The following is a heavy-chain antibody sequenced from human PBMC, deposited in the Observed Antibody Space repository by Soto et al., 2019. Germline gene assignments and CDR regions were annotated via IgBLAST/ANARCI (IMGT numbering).Heavy chain of an antibody. D-gene: IGHD5-18*01. J-gene: IGHJ4*02. V-gene: IGHV3-11*06. Sequence: GGSLRLSCAASGFTFSYYYMSWIRQSPGKGLEWVSYISSSSSYTNYADSVKGRFTISRDNAKNSLYLQMNSLRAEDTAVYYCARGDVDTAMVFDYWGQGTLVTVSS. CDR2: ISSSSSYT. CDR1: GFTFSYYY. CDR3: ARGDVDTAMVFDY.